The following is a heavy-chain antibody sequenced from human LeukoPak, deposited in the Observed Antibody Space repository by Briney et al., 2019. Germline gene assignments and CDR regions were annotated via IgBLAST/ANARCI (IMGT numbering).Heavy chain of an antibody. V-gene: IGHV3-30*18. J-gene: IGHJ6*03. D-gene: IGHD3-10*01. CDR3: AKDAFGEYYYMDV. CDR1: GFTFSSYG. Sequence: PGGSLRLSCAASGFTFSSYGMHWVRQAPGKGLEWVAVIPYDGSNKYYADSVKGRFTISRDNSKNTLYLQMNSLRAEDTAVYYCAKDAFGEYYYMDVWGKGTTVTVSS. CDR2: IPYDGSNK.